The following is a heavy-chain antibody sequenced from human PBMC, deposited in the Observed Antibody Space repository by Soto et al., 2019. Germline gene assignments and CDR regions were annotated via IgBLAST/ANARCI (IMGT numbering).Heavy chain of an antibody. CDR2: LYYRGAT. Sequence: SETLSLTCSVSGGSIKNTNYHWGWIRQPPGKGLEWIGALYYRGATDYNPSLKTRVTISVDTSKNLLSLNLSSVTAADTAVYYCFGVMAATLDYWGQGTLVTVSS. V-gene: IGHV4-39*01. J-gene: IGHJ4*01. CDR1: GGSIKNTNYH. CDR3: FGVMAATLDY. D-gene: IGHD2-21*02.